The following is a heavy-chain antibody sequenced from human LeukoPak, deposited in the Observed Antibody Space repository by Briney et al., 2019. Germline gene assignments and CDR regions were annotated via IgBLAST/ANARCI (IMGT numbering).Heavy chain of an antibody. CDR3: ARDVVVTSTPDAFDI. V-gene: IGHV4-31*11. CDR1: GDSVTSGGSY. D-gene: IGHD2-21*02. J-gene: IGHJ3*02. CDR2: ISNSGTT. Sequence: SETLSLSSAVSGDSVTSGGSYWTCIRHHSGKGLEWIGYISNSGTTSYNPSLKSRVSISVDTSDNQFSLRLTSVTAADTAVYYCARDVVVTSTPDAFDIWGQGTMVTVSS.